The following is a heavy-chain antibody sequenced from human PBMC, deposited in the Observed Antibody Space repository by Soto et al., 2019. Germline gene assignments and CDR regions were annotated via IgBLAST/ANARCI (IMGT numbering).Heavy chain of an antibody. CDR3: AKDVRRYSDLGTDYGLDV. Sequence: QVQLVESGGGVVQPGRSLRLSCAGSGFTFSDYGIFWVRQAPGKGLEWVSLITYDGEYKDYVDFVKGRFTISRDNSKITVYLQVSSLRVEVTVVYYCAKDVRRYSDLGTDYGLDVWGLGTTF. D-gene: IGHD2-21*01. CDR2: ITYDGEYK. J-gene: IGHJ6*02. CDR1: GFTFSDYG. V-gene: IGHV3-30*18.